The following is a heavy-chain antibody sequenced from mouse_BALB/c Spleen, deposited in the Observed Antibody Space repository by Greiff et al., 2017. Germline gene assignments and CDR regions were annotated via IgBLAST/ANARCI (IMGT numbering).Heavy chain of an antibody. CDR3: ARHASYGNYVAWFAY. D-gene: IGHD2-10*02. CDR1: GFAFSSYD. Sequence: EVKVVESGGGLVKPGGSLKLSCAASGFAFSSYDMSWVRQTPEKRLEWVAYISSGGGSTYYPDTVKGRFTISRDNAKNTLYLQMSSLKSEDTAMYYCARHASYGNYVAWFAYWGQGTLVTVSA. CDR2: ISSGGGST. V-gene: IGHV5-12-1*01. J-gene: IGHJ3*01.